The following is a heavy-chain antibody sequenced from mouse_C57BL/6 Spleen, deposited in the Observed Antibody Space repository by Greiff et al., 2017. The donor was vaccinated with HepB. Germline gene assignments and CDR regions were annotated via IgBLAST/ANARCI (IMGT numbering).Heavy chain of an antibody. CDR2: IRNKANGYTT. J-gene: IGHJ1*03. Sequence: EVKLVESGGGLVQPGGSLSLSCAASGFTFTDYYMSWVRQPPGKALEWLGFIRNKANGYTTEYSASVKGRFTISRDNSQSILYLQMNALRAEDSATYYCASSYDYDVGWYFDVWGTGTTVTVSS. V-gene: IGHV7-3*01. CDR1: GFTFTDYY. D-gene: IGHD2-4*01. CDR3: ASSYDYDVGWYFDV.